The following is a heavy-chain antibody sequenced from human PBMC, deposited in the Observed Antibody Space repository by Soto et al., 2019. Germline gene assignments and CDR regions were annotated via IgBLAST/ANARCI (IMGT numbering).Heavy chain of an antibody. CDR3: ARDDYGMDV. CDR2: INSDGSTT. V-gene: IGHV3-74*01. CDR1: GFNFSSHW. J-gene: IGHJ6*02. Sequence: EVQLVESGGGLVQPGGSLRLSCAASGFNFSSHWMHWVRQAPGKGLAWVSRINSDGSTTSHADSVKGRFTISRDNAKNTLYLQMNSLRAVDTAVYYCARDDYGMDVWGQGTTVTVSS.